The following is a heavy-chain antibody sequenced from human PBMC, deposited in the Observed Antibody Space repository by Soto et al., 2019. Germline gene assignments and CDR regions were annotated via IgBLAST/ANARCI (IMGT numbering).Heavy chain of an antibody. Sequence: QVQLVQSGAEVKKPGASVKVSCKASGYTFTGYYMHWVRQAPGQGLEWMGWINPNSGGTNHAQKFXGXXTMTRDTSISKTYMELSRLRSDDTAVYYCARAFDIWGQGTMVTVSS. CDR3: ARAFDI. CDR1: GYTFTGYY. CDR2: INPNSGGT. J-gene: IGHJ3*02. V-gene: IGHV1-2*02.